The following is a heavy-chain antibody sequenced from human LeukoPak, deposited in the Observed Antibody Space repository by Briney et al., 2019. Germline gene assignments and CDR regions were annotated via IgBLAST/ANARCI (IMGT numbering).Heavy chain of an antibody. V-gene: IGHV4-4*02. CDR1: GGSISSSNW. Sequence: SETLSLTCAVSGGSISSSNWWNWVRQTPGKGLEWIGEIYHRGNTHYNPSLKSRVTMSVDTSTNQFSLRVNSVTAADTAVYYCARARPYYYMDVWGKGTTVTVS. CDR3: ARARPYYYMDV. CDR2: IYHRGNT. J-gene: IGHJ6*03.